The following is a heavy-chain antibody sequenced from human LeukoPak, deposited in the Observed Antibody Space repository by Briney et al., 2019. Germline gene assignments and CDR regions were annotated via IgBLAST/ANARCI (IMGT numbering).Heavy chain of an antibody. V-gene: IGHV7-4-1*02. D-gene: IGHD2-2*01. CDR2: INTNTGNP. J-gene: IGHJ6*02. Sequence: ASVKVSCKASGYTFTSYAMNWVRQAPGQGLEWMGWINTNTGNPTYAQGFTGRFVFSLDTSVSTTYLQISSLKAEDTAVYYCARDERYCSSTSCYYYYYYGMDVWGQGTTVTVSS. CDR3: ARDERYCSSTSCYYYYYYGMDV. CDR1: GYTFTSYA.